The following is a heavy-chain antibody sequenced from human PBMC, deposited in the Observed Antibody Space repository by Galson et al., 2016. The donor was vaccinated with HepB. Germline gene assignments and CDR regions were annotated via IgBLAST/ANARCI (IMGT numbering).Heavy chain of an antibody. Sequence: QSGAEVKMPGDSLKISRKGSGYTFPSHWITWVRQVPGKGLEWMGIIYPGDFDTRYGPSFQGQVTISADKSINTAYLEWSSLKPSDTAMYYCVRSYSSGWSSDLWGRGTLVTVSS. CDR2: IYPGDFDT. D-gene: IGHD3-22*01. V-gene: IGHV5-51*01. CDR3: VRSYSSGWSSDL. CDR1: GYTFPSHW. J-gene: IGHJ2*01.